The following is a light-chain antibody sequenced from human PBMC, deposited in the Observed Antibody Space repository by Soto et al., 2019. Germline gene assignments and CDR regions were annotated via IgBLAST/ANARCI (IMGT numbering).Light chain of an antibody. CDR2: DAS. CDR1: QSVSSY. Sequence: DILLTQSPATLSLSPGERAALSCRASQSVSSYLAWYQQKPGQAPRLLIYDASKRATGIPARFSGSGSGTDFTLTISSLEPEAFAVYYCQHRRNWPLTFGGGPKVEIK. V-gene: IGKV3-11*01. J-gene: IGKJ4*01. CDR3: QHRRNWPLT.